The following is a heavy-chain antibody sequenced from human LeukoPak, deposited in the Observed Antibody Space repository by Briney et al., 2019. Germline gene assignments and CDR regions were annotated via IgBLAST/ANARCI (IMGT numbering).Heavy chain of an antibody. D-gene: IGHD4-17*01. CDR2: IYYSGST. CDR1: GGSISSYY. V-gene: IGHV4-59*01. J-gene: IGHJ6*03. Sequence: SETLSLTCTVSGGSISSYYWSWLRQPPGKGLEWIGDIYYSGSTNYNPSLKSRATISVDTSKNQFSLKLSSVTAADTAVYYCASTTVTTIYYYYYMDVWGKGTTVTVSS. CDR3: ASTTVTTIYYYYYMDV.